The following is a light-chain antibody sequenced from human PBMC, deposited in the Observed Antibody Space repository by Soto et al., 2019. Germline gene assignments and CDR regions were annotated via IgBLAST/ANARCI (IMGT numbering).Light chain of an antibody. Sequence: EIVMTQSPATLSVSPGERATLSCRASQSVRSNLAWYQQKPGQAPRLLIYGASNRATGIPDRFSGSGSGTDFTLTISRLEPEDFALYYCQQYGSSGTFGQVTKVDIK. CDR3: QQYGSSGT. V-gene: IGKV3-20*01. J-gene: IGKJ1*01. CDR2: GAS. CDR1: QSVRSN.